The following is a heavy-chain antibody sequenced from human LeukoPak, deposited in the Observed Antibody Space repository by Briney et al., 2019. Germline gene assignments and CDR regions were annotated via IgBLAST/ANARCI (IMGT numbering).Heavy chain of an antibody. CDR1: GGSISSSNW. V-gene: IGHV4-4*02. J-gene: IGHJ4*02. D-gene: IGHD3-3*01. CDR2: IYYSGST. CDR3: ASHQYDFWSGYYVY. Sequence: PSETLSLTCAVSGGSISSSNWWNWVRQPPGKGLEWIGSIYYSGSTYYNPSLKSRVTISVDTSKNQFSLKLSSVTAADTAVYYCASHQYDFWSGYYVYWGQGTLVTVSS.